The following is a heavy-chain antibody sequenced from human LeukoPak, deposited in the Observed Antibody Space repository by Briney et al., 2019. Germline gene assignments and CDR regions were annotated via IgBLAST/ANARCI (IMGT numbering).Heavy chain of an antibody. V-gene: IGHV3-43*02. J-gene: IGHJ6*02. D-gene: IGHD2/OR15-2a*01. Sequence: HPGGSLRLSCAASGFNIGPYAMYWVRQGPGRGLEWVSVIKADGSGTFYSDSVRGRFTTSRDNSKNSLYLQMSSLTSDDSALYYCATWAFYHNLDVWGQGTTIAVPS. CDR3: ATWAFYHNLDV. CDR2: IKADGSGT. CDR1: GFNIGPYA.